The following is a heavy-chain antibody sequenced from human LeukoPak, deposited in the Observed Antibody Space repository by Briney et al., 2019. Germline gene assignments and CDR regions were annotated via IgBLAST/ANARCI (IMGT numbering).Heavy chain of an antibody. D-gene: IGHD1-26*01. CDR2: IYPGDSGP. CDR3: GMSGDRVPLQDDVFDV. CDR1: GFTSYC. J-gene: IGHJ3*01. Sequence: GESLKISCKVSGFTSYCIGWVRQMPGKGLEWMGIIYPGDSGPTYSPSFQGQVTISVDKSINTAYLQWSSLQASDTAMYYCGMSGDRVPLQDDVFDVWGQGSMVTVST. V-gene: IGHV5-51*01.